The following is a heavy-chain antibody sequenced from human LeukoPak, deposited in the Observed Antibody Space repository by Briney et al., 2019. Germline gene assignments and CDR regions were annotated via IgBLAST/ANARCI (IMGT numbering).Heavy chain of an antibody. D-gene: IGHD1-7*01. V-gene: IGHV3-15*04. J-gene: IGHJ6*02. CDR3: TTDEDWNYARKDV. Sequence: GGSLRLSCAASGFTFNCAWMSWVRQVPGKGLEWVGQTVSEIGGGTTDYAAPVKGRFTISRDDSKSTLHLQMNSLKIEDTAVYYCTTDEDWNYARKDVWGQGATVIVSS. CDR2: TVSEIGGGTT. CDR1: GFTFNCAW.